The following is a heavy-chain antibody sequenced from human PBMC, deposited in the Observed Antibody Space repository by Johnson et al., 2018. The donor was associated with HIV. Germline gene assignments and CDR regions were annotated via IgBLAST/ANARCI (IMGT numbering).Heavy chain of an antibody. J-gene: IGHJ3*02. V-gene: IGHV3-30*04. CDR2: ISYDGSYE. Sequence: VQVLESGGGVVQPGGPLRLSCAASGFTLSSYAMNWVRQAPGKGLEWVAVISYDGSYEYHADSVKGRFTISRDNSKSTLFLQMNSLRAEDTAVYYCERCSLAYCGGDCYFDAFDMWGQGTMVTVSS. D-gene: IGHD2-21*02. CDR3: ERCSLAYCGGDCYFDAFDM. CDR1: GFTLSSYA.